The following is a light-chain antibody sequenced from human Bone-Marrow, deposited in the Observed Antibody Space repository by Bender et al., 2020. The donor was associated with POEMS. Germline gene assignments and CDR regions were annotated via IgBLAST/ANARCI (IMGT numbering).Light chain of an antibody. J-gene: IGLJ3*02. Sequence: FEGNKRPSGVSNRFSGSKSGNTASLTISGLQAEDESDYYCCSYADSDYPWVFGGGTRLTV. CDR3: CSYADSDYPWV. CDR2: EGN. V-gene: IGLV2-23*01.